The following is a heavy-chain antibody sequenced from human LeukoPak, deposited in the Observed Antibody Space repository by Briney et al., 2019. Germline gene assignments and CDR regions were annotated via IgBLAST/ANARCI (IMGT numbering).Heavy chain of an antibody. CDR3: ARDSRGCSSTSCSPVDWFDP. CDR1: GYTFTSYY. V-gene: IGHV1-46*01. J-gene: IGHJ5*02. D-gene: IGHD2-2*01. Sequence: ASVKVSCTASGYTFTSYYMHWVRQAPGQGLEWMGIINPSGGSTSYAQKFQGRVTMTRDTSTSTVYMELSSLRSEDTAVYYCARDSRGCSSTSCSPVDWFDPWGQGTLVTVSS. CDR2: INPSGGST.